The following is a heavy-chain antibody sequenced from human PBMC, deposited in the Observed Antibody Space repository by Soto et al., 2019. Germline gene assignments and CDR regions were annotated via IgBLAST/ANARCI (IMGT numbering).Heavy chain of an antibody. J-gene: IGHJ4*02. CDR2: ISSSSSNI. D-gene: IGHD6-13*01. CDR3: ARVGFSSSWTFDY. CDR1: GFTFSSYS. V-gene: IGHV3-48*01. Sequence: QPGGSLRLSCAASGFTFSSYSMNWVRQAPGKGLEWVSYISSSSSNIYYADSVKGRFTISRDNAKNSLYLQMNSLRAEDTAVYYGARVGFSSSWTFDYWGQGTLVTVSS.